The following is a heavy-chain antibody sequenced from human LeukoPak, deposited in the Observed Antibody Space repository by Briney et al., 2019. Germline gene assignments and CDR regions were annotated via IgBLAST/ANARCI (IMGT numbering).Heavy chain of an antibody. CDR2: ISAYNGNT. J-gene: IGHJ4*02. V-gene: IGHV1-18*04. D-gene: IGHD3-16*01. Sequence: ASVKVSCKASGYTFTSYGISWVRQAPGQGLEWMGWISAYNGNTNYAQKLQGRVTMTTDTSTSTAYMELRSLRSDDTAVYYCARDFLMITLGGVEIDYWGQGTLVTVSS. CDR3: ARDFLMITLGGVEIDY. CDR1: GYTFTSYG.